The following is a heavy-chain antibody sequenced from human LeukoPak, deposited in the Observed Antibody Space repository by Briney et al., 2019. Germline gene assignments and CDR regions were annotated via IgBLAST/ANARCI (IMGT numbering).Heavy chain of an antibody. V-gene: IGHV1-69*04. J-gene: IGHJ4*02. Sequence: ASVKVSCKASGGTFSSYAISWVRQASGQGLEWMGRIIPILGIANYAQKFQGRVTITADKSTSTAYMELSSLRSEDTAVYYCAMDSGSQKLGYWGQGTLVTVSS. CDR3: AMDSGSQKLGY. D-gene: IGHD1-26*01. CDR2: IIPILGIA. CDR1: GGTFSSYA.